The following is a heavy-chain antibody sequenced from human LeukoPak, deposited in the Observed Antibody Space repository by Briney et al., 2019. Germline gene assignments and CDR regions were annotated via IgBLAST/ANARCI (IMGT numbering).Heavy chain of an antibody. J-gene: IGHJ6*02. CDR3: ARLSVPLGGTDV. D-gene: IGHD3-16*01. CDR1: DGSISSRTYY. CDR2: IYYTGST. V-gene: IGHV4-39*01. Sequence: SETLSLSCTVSDGSISSRTYYWGWVRQPPGKGLEWIGNIYYTGSTYYNPSLKSRVTISVDTSKNQFSLKLSSATAADTAVYYCARLSVPLGGTDVWGQGTTVTVSS.